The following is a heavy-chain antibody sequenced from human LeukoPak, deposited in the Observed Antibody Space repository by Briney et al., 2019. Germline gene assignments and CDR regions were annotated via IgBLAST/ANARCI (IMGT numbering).Heavy chain of an antibody. J-gene: IGHJ4*02. V-gene: IGHV3-33*01. D-gene: IGHD4-17*01. Sequence: QPGRSLLLSCAASGFPFSSYGMHGARQAPGKGLEWVAVIWYDGSNKYYADSGKGRFTISRDNSKNTLYLQMNSLRAEDTAVYYCARDHPEYGDAAFDYWGQGTLVTVSS. CDR2: IWYDGSNK. CDR1: GFPFSSYG. CDR3: ARDHPEYGDAAFDY.